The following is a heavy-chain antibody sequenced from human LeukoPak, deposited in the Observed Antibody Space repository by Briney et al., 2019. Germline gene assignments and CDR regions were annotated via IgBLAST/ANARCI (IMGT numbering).Heavy chain of an antibody. V-gene: IGHV3-30*02. CDR2: IRHDGSDK. Sequence: TGGSMRPSCAASGFIFSGHGMHWVRQAPGKGLVWVAFIRHDGSDKYYADSVKGRFTISRDNSENTLYLQMSSLRPEDTAVYHCAKDFYYCSDNCPQYDYFMDVWPKGNTVTVSS. CDR1: GFIFSGHG. J-gene: IGHJ6*03. D-gene: IGHD2-15*01. CDR3: AKDFYYCSDNCPQYDYFMDV.